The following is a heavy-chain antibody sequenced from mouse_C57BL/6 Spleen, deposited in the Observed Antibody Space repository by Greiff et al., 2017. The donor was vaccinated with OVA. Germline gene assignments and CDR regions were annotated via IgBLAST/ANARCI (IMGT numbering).Heavy chain of an antibody. V-gene: IGHV7-3*01. CDR3: ARSGYFDY. CDR2: IRNKANGYTT. Sequence: EVNVVESGGGLVQPGGSLSLSCAASGFTFTDYYMSWVRQPPGKALEWLGFIRNKANGYTTEYSAYVKGRFTISRDNSQSILYLQMNALRAEDSATYYCARSGYFDYWGQGTTLTVSS. J-gene: IGHJ2*01. CDR1: GFTFTDYY.